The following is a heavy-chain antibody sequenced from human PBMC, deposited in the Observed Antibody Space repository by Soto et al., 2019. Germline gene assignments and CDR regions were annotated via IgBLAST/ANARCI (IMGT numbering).Heavy chain of an antibody. CDR2: LTGSSSNI. Sequence: GGSLRLSXAASGFSFRNYAMSWVRQAPGKGLEWISTLTGSSSNIYYADSVKGRFAISRDNSRNTLYLQMNSLTAEDTAVYYCANGRATYGLLTHDYWGQGTLVTVS. CDR3: ANGRATYGLLTHDY. V-gene: IGHV3-23*01. J-gene: IGHJ4*02. CDR1: GFSFRNYA. D-gene: IGHD3-10*01.